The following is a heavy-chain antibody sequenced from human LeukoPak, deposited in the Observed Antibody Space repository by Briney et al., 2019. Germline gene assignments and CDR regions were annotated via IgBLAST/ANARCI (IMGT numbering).Heavy chain of an antibody. CDR3: ATRGY. Sequence: SETLSLTCTVSGGSVSSDYWQWIRQPPGKGLEWIGYIYNSGSNNYNPSLKSRVTISIDTSKNQFSLKLTSVTAADTAVYYCATRGYWGQGTLVTVSS. D-gene: IGHD3-10*01. CDR1: GGSVSSDY. V-gene: IGHV4-59*08. CDR2: IYNSGSN. J-gene: IGHJ4*02.